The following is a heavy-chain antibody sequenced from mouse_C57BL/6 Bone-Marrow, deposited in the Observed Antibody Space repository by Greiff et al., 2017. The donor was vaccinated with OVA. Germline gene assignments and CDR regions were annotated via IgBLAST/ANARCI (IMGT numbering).Heavy chain of an antibody. CDR2: IDPSDSYT. CDR3: ASAVFAY. J-gene: IGHJ3*01. Sequence: VQLQQPGAELVKPGASVKLSCKASGYTFTSYWMQWVKQRPGQGLEWIGEIDPSDSYTNYNQKFKGKATLTVDTSSSTAYMQLNSLTSEDSAVYSCASAVFAYWGRGTGITVTA. V-gene: IGHV1-50*01. CDR1: GYTFTSYW.